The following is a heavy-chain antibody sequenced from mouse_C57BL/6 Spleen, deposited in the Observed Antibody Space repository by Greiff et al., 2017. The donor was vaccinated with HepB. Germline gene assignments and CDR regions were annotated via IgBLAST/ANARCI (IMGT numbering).Heavy chain of an antibody. Sequence: VQLQQSGPELVKPGASVKISCKASGYSFTGYYMNWVKQSPEKSLEWIGEINPSTGGTTYNQKFKAKATLTVDKSSSTAYMQLKSLTSEDSAVYYCALGLREAYYAMDYWGQGTSVTVSS. V-gene: IGHV1-42*01. CDR2: INPSTGGT. CDR3: ALGLREAYYAMDY. J-gene: IGHJ4*01. CDR1: GYSFTGYY. D-gene: IGHD2-4*01.